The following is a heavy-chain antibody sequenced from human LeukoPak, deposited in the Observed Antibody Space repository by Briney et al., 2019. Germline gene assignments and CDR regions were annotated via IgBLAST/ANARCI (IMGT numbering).Heavy chain of an antibody. CDR2: ISAYNGNT. Sequence: ASVKVSCKASGYTFTSYGISWVRQAPRQGLEWMGWISAYNGNTNYAQKLQGRVTMTTDTSTSTAYMELRSLRSDDTAVYYCARDRPDIVVVPAAMSSWFDPWGQGTLVTVSS. CDR1: GYTFTSYG. V-gene: IGHV1-18*01. CDR3: ARDRPDIVVVPAAMSSWFDP. D-gene: IGHD2-2*01. J-gene: IGHJ5*02.